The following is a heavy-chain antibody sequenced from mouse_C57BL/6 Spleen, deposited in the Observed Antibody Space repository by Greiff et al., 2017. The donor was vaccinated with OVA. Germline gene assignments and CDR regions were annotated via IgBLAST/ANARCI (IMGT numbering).Heavy chain of an antibody. D-gene: IGHD1-1*01. CDR2: ISSGSSTI. CDR3: ARPTTVEAWFAY. CDR1: GFTFSDYG. Sequence: EVKVEESGGGLVKPGGSLKLSCAASGFTFSDYGMHWVRQAPEKGLEWVAYISSGSSTIYYADTVKGRFTISRDNAKNTLFLQMTSLRSEDTAMYYCARPTTVEAWFAYWGQGTLVTVSA. J-gene: IGHJ3*01. V-gene: IGHV5-17*01.